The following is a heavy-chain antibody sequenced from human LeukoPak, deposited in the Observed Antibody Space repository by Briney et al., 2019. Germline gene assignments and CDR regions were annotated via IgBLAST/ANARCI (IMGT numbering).Heavy chain of an antibody. D-gene: IGHD3-22*01. CDR2: INPNSGGT. Sequence: ASVKVSCKASGYTFAGYYMHWVRQAPGQGLEWMGWINPNSGGTNYAQKFQGRVTMTRDTSISTAYMELSRLRSDDTAVYYCARGGGYYYDSNGDPRPNNWFDPWGQGTLVTVSS. V-gene: IGHV1-2*02. CDR3: ARGGGYYYDSNGDPRPNNWFDP. J-gene: IGHJ5*02. CDR1: GYTFAGYY.